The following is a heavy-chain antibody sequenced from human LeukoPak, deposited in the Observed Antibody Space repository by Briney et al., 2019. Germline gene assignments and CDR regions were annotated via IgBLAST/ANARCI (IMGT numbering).Heavy chain of an antibody. CDR1: GGSISSYY. V-gene: IGHV4-4*07. J-gene: IGHJ6*03. Sequence: SETLSLTCTVSGGSISSYYWSWIRQPAGKGLEWIGRIYTSGSTNYNPSLKSRVTMSVDTSKNQFSLKLSSVTAADTAVYYCARCYDFWSGSPLGYYYYYMDVWGKGTTVTVSS. CDR2: IYTSGST. CDR3: ARCYDFWSGSPLGYYYYYMDV. D-gene: IGHD3-3*01.